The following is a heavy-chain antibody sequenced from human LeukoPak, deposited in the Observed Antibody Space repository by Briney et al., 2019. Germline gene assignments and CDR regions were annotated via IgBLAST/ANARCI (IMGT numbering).Heavy chain of an antibody. CDR3: AREWYSSGWKD. CDR1: GGSFSGYY. Sequence: PSETLSLTCAVYGGSFSGYYWSWIRQPPGKGLEWIGEINHSGGTNYNPSLKSRVTISVDTSKNQFSLKLSSVTAADTAVYYCAREWYSSGWKDWGQGTLVTVSS. V-gene: IGHV4-34*01. J-gene: IGHJ4*02. D-gene: IGHD6-19*01. CDR2: INHSGGT.